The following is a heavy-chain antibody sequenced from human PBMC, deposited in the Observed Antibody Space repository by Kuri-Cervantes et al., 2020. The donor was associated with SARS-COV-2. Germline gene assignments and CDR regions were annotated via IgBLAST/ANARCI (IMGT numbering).Heavy chain of an antibody. D-gene: IGHD2-2*01. V-gene: IGHV3-15*07. CDR2: IKSKTDGGTT. CDR3: TTEEIVVVPAARIGDYYYYYYGMDV. J-gene: IGHJ6*02. Sequence: GGSLRLSCAASGFTCSSYGMHWVRQAPGKGLEWVGRIKSKTDGGTTDYAAPVKGRFTISRDDSKNTLYLRMNSLKTEDTAVYYCTTEEIVVVPAARIGDYYYYYYGMDVWGQGTTVTVSS. CDR1: GFTCSSYG.